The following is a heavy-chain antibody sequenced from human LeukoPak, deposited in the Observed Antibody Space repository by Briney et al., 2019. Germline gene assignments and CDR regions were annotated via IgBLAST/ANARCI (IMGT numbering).Heavy chain of an antibody. CDR1: GFSFSTYW. V-gene: IGHV3-74*01. CDR3: TRIRRGSLTSVDY. CDR2: ISDDGRST. Sequence: PGGSLRLSCAASGFSFSTYWMHWVRQAPGKGLVWVSHISDDGRSTDYAESVKGRFTISRDNAKNTLYLQMNSLRVEDTGIYYCTRIRRGSLTSVDYWGQGTLVTVSS. D-gene: IGHD1-26*01. J-gene: IGHJ4*02.